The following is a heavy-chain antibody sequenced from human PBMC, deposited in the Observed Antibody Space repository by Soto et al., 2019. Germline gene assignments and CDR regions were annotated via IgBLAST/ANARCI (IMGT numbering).Heavy chain of an antibody. CDR2: IIPILGPA. V-gene: IGHV1-69*06. Sequence: QVQLVQSGAEVKKPGSSVKVSCNVSGGTFNTFAISWVRQAPGQGLEWMGGIIPILGPAFYAQKFQGRVTITADNSTNAAYLELSSLRSEDTAVYYCARAAKRYFDYWGQGTLVTVSS. CDR3: ARAAKRYFDY. CDR1: GGTFNTFA. J-gene: IGHJ4*02.